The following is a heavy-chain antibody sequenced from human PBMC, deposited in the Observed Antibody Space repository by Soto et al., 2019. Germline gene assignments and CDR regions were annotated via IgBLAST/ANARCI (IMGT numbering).Heavy chain of an antibody. CDR3: VRDGQCITARCYGNWLDP. CDR1: GFTFSTYW. V-gene: IGHV3-74*01. Sequence: EVQLVESGGGLVQPGVSLRLSCATSGFTFSTYWLHQIRQVPGKGLEWVSRINSDARHTYYADSVKGRFTSSRDNAKNDSQLEMNSLRADGTAVDYCVRDGQCITARCYGNWLDPWGQGTLLTVSS. D-gene: IGHD2-15*01. CDR2: INSDARHT. J-gene: IGHJ5*02.